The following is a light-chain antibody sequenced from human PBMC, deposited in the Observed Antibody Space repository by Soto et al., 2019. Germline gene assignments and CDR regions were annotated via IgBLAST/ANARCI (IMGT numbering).Light chain of an antibody. CDR3: QHYGWYPP. J-gene: IGKJ2*01. CDR2: AAS. Sequence: EIVLTQSPGTLSLSPGERATLSCRTSQSVNSAHLACYRQRPGQTPSLLIYAASKRAAGTPDRFSGGGTGTDFTLTISRLEPEDFAMYFCQHYGWYPPFGQGTKLEI. CDR1: QSVNSAH. V-gene: IGKV3-20*01.